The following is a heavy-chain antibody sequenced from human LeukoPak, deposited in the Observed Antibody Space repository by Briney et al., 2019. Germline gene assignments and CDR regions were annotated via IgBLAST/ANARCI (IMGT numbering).Heavy chain of an antibody. CDR2: INTDGSTT. V-gene: IGHV3-74*01. J-gene: IGHJ3*02. D-gene: IGHD2-2*01. CDR1: GFTFSSYW. Sequence: GGSLRLSCAASGFTFSSYWMHWVRQVPGKGLVWVSRINTDGSTTNYADSVKGRFTISRDNAKNTLYLQMSSLRAEDTAVYYCARYCSGTSCSGAFDIWGQGTMVTVSS. CDR3: ARYCSGTSCSGAFDI.